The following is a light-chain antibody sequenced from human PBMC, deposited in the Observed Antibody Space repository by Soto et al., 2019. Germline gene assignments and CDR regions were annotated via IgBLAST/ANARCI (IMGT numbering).Light chain of an antibody. Sequence: DIQMTQSPSSVSASAGDRVTITCRASQDISSWLAWYQQKPGKAPKLLIYAASSLQGGVPSRFSGSGSGTDFTLTISSLQPEDFATYYCQQANSFPITFGQGTRLEIK. CDR3: QQANSFPIT. J-gene: IGKJ5*01. CDR2: AAS. V-gene: IGKV1-12*01. CDR1: QDISSW.